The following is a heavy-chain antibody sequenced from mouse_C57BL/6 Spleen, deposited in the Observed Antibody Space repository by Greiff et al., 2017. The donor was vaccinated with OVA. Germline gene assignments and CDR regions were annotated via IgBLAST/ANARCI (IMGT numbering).Heavy chain of an antibody. CDR3: TRDDYGAMDY. V-gene: IGHV5-9-1*02. CDR2: ISSGGDYF. Sequence: EVHLVESGEGLVKPGGSLKLSCAASGFTFSSYAMSWVRQTPEKRLEWVAYISSGGDYFYYADTVTGRFTISRDNARNTLYLQMSRLTAEDTVMYYCTRDDYGAMDYWGQGTSVTVSS. J-gene: IGHJ4*01. D-gene: IGHD2-4*01. CDR1: GFTFSSYA.